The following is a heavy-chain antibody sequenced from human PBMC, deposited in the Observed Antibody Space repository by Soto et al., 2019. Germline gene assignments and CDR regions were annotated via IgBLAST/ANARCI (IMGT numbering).Heavy chain of an antibody. D-gene: IGHD1-1*01. CDR2: ISYDGSNK. CDR3: AKVSGWNDVRYYYYGMDV. Sequence: QVQLVESGGGVVQPGRSLRLSCAASGFTFSSYGMHWVRQAPGKGLEWVAVISYDGSNKYYADSVKGRFTISRDSSKNTLYLQMNSLRAEDTAVYYCAKVSGWNDVRYYYYGMDVWGQGTTVTVSS. J-gene: IGHJ6*02. CDR1: GFTFSSYG. V-gene: IGHV3-30*18.